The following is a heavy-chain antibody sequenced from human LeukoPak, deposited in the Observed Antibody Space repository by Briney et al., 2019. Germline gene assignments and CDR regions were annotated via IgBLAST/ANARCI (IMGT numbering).Heavy chain of an antibody. CDR1: GFTFSSYS. CDR2: ISSSSSTI. Sequence: PGGSLRLSCAASGFTFSSYSMNWVRQAPGKGLEWVSYISSSSSTIYYADSVKGRFTISRDNAKNSLYLQMNSLRAEDTAVYYCARGRCGDDCYPNWIDPWGQGTLVTVSS. V-gene: IGHV3-48*01. D-gene: IGHD2-21*02. CDR3: ARGRCGDDCYPNWIDP. J-gene: IGHJ5*02.